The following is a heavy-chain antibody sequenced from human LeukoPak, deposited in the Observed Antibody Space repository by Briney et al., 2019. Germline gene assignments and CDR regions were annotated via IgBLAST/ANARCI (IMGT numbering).Heavy chain of an antibody. V-gene: IGHV4-30-2*01. D-gene: IGHD3-3*01. CDR2: IYHSGST. CDR3: ARAANYDVWSGIHGD. Sequence: PSETLSLTCAVSGGSISSGGSSWRWLRQPPGTGLEWIGYIYHSGSTYYNPSLKSRVTISVARSKNQFSLKLSSVTAADTAVYYCARAANYDVWSGIHGDWGQGTLVTVSS. CDR1: GGSISSGGSS. J-gene: IGHJ4*02.